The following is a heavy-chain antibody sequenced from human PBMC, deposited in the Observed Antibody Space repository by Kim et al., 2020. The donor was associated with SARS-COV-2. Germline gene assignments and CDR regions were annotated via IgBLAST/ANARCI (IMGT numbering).Heavy chain of an antibody. J-gene: IGHJ4*02. CDR1: GFTFSSYE. CDR3: ARAKRYVVMDTAMDALDY. CDR2: ISSSGSTI. Sequence: GGSLRLSCAASGFTFSSYEMNWVRQAPGKGLEWVSYISSSGSTIYYADSVKGRFTISRDNAKNSLYLQMNSLRAEDTAVYYCARAKRYVVMDTAMDALDYWAREPWSPSPQ. V-gene: IGHV3-48*03. D-gene: IGHD5-18*01.